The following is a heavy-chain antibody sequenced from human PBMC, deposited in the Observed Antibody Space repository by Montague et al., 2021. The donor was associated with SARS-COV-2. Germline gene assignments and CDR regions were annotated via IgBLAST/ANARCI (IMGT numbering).Heavy chain of an antibody. D-gene: IGHD3-22*01. CDR2: ISYDGSNK. J-gene: IGHJ4*02. CDR3: ARDGSGYYDSSGYFDY. V-gene: IGHV3-33*05. Sequence: SLRLSCAASGFTFSSYGMNWVRQAPDKGLEWVAVISYDGSNKYYADSVKGRFTISRDNSKNTLYLQMNSLRAEDTAVYYCARDGSGYYDSSGYFDYWGQGTLVTVSS. CDR1: GFTFSSYG.